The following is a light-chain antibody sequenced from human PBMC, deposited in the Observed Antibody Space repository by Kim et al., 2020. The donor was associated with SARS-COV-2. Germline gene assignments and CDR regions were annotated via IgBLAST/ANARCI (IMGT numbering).Light chain of an antibody. J-gene: IGLJ3*02. CDR2: YND. CDR3: ETWDDSVNGWV. Sequence: ELTQPPSVSEAPRQRVTISCSGNSSNIVNNAVNWYQQFPGKAPKLLIYYNDLLSSGVSDRFSGSKSGTSASLAISGLQSEDEADYYCETWDDSVNGWVFGGGTQLTVL. V-gene: IGLV1-36*01. CDR1: SSNIVNNA.